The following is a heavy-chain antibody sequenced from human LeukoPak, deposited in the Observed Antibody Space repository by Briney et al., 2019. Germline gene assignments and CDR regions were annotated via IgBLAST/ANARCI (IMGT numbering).Heavy chain of an antibody. Sequence: SEALSLTCTVSGGSISSYYWTWIRQPPGKGLECIGYIYYSGSTNYNPSLKSRVTISVDTSENQFSLKLSSVTAADTAVYYCARAGSDSSGYYLAYWGQGPRVTVSS. D-gene: IGHD3-22*01. CDR3: ARAGSDSSGYYLAY. CDR2: IYYSGST. V-gene: IGHV4-59*01. J-gene: IGHJ4*02. CDR1: GGSISSYY.